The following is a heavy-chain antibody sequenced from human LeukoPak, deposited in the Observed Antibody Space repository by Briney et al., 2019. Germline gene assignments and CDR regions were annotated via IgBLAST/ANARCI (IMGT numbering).Heavy chain of an antibody. J-gene: IGHJ5*02. V-gene: IGHV1-18*01. Sequence: ASVKVSCKASGYTFTNYGISWVRQAPGQGPEWMGWISAYNGNTNYAQKFQGRVTMTTDTSTSTAYMELRSLRSDDTAVYYCARVWAYYDFWSGPNWFDPWGQGTLVTVSS. CDR3: ARVWAYYDFWSGPNWFDP. CDR2: ISAYNGNT. D-gene: IGHD3-3*01. CDR1: GYTFTNYG.